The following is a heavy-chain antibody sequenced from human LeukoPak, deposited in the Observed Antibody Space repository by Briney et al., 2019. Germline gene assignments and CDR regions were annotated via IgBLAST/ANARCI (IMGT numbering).Heavy chain of an antibody. V-gene: IGHV3-53*01. D-gene: IGHD3-22*01. CDR3: ASFPPINYYDSSGYVDY. CDR1: GFTVSSNY. Sequence: PGGSLRLSCAASGFTVSSNYMSWVRQAPGKGLEWVSVIYSGGSTYYADSVKGRFTISRDNSKNTLYLQMNSLRAEDTAVYYCASFPPINYYDSSGYVDYWGQGTLVTVSS. J-gene: IGHJ4*02. CDR2: IYSGGST.